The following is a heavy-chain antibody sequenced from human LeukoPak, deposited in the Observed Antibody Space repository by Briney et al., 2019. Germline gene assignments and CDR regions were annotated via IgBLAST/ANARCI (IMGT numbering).Heavy chain of an antibody. CDR1: GGSFSGYH. J-gene: IGHJ4*02. CDR3: ARGGYSYGYHY. V-gene: IGHV4-34*01. Sequence: SETLSLTCAVYGGSFSGYHWSWIRQPPGKGLEWIGEINHSGSTYYNPSLKSRVTISVDTSKNQFSLKLSSVTAADTAVYYCARGGYSYGYHYWGQGTLVTVSS. CDR2: INHSGST. D-gene: IGHD5-18*01.